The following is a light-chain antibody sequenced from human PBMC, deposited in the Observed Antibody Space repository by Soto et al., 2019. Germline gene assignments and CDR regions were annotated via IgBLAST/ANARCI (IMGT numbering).Light chain of an antibody. CDR3: QQSHSTPLT. Sequence: EVVMTQSPATLSLSPGERATLSCRASQSVSINLAWYQQKPGQAPRLLIYGASTRATGIPARFSGSESGTEFTLTISSLHPEDSATYYCQQSHSTPLTFGGGTNLEI. CDR1: QSVSIN. V-gene: IGKV3-15*01. J-gene: IGKJ4*01. CDR2: GAS.